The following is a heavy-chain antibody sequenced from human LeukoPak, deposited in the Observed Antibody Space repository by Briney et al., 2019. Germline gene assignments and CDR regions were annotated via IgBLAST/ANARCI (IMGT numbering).Heavy chain of an antibody. J-gene: IGHJ6*03. Sequence: ASVKVSCKVSGYTLTELSMHWVRQAPGKGLEWMGGFDPEDGETIYAQKFQGRVTMTEDTSTDTAYMELSSLRSEDTAVYYCATVRFSYGERHYYYYMDVWGKGTTVTVSS. D-gene: IGHD5-18*01. CDR2: FDPEDGET. CDR1: GYTLTELS. CDR3: ATVRFSYGERHYYYYMDV. V-gene: IGHV1-24*01.